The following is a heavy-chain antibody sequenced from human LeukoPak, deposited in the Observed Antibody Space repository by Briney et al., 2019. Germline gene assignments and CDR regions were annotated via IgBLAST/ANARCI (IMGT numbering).Heavy chain of an antibody. J-gene: IGHJ5*02. Sequence: GASVKVSCKASGYTFTSYYMHWVRQAPGQGLEWIGIINPSGGSTSYAQKFQGRVTMTRETSTSTVYMELSSLRSEDTAVYYCARDMGLTYYDFWSGYNWFDPWGQGTLVTVSS. D-gene: IGHD3-3*01. CDR3: ARDMGLTYYDFWSGYNWFDP. CDR2: INPSGGST. V-gene: IGHV1-46*01. CDR1: GYTFTSYY.